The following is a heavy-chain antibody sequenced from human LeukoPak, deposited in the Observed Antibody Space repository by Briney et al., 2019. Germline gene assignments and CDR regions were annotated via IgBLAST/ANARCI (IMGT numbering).Heavy chain of an antibody. CDR2: IYSSVT. CDR3: ARGGKIALAGTRSSQYFQD. CDR1: GFTVSSNS. J-gene: IGHJ1*01. Sequence: GGSLRLSCTVSGFTVSSNSMSWVRQAPGKGLEWVSFIYSSVTHYSDSVKGRFTISRDNSKNTLYLQMNSLRPEDTAVYYCARGGKIALAGTRSSQYFQDWGQGTLVTVSS. V-gene: IGHV3-66*03. D-gene: IGHD6-19*01.